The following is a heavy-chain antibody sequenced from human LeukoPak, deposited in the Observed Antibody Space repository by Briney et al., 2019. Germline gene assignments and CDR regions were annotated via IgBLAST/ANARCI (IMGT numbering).Heavy chain of an antibody. CDR3: AKDRLRYFDWLFH. Sequence: GGSLRLSCAASGFTFTNYCMHWVRQPPGKGLVWVSQICTDETTIRYADSVKGRFTISRDNSKNTLYLQMNSLRAEDTAVYYCAKDRLRYFDWLFHWGQGTLVTVSS. J-gene: IGHJ5*02. CDR2: ICTDETTI. V-gene: IGHV3-74*01. CDR1: GFTFTNYC. D-gene: IGHD3-9*01.